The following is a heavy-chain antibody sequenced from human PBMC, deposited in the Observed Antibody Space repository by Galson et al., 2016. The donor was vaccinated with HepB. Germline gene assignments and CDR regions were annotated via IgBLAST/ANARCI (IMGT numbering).Heavy chain of an antibody. CDR3: AKASGGDYFFQY. V-gene: IGHV3-43D*03. Sequence: SLRLSCAGSGFIFEDYVLLWVRQPPGKGLEWVSLISWDGSITFYANSAKGRLTISRDNSKNSLYLQMDSLRPEDAAFYYCAKASGGDYFFQYWGQGSRVTVSS. J-gene: IGHJ4*02. CDR2: ISWDGSIT. D-gene: IGHD1-26*01. CDR1: GFIFEDYV.